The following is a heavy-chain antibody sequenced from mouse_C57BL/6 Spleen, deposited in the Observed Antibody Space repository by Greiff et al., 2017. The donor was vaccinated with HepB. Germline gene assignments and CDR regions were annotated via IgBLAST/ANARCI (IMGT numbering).Heavy chain of an antibody. D-gene: IGHD1-1*01. CDR3: ARSEITTVGYFDV. J-gene: IGHJ1*03. CDR2: IHPNSGST. CDR1: GYTFTSYW. Sequence: VQLQQPGAELVKPGASVKLSCKASGYTFTSYWMHWVKQRPGQGLEWIGMIHPNSGSTNYNEKFKSKATLTVDKSSSTAYMQLSSLTSEDSAVYYCARSEITTVGYFDVWGTGTTVTVSS. V-gene: IGHV1-64*01.